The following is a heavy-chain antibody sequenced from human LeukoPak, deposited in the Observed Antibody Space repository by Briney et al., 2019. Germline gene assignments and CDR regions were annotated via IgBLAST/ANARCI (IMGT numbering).Heavy chain of an antibody. Sequence: SETLSLTCAVYGGSFSGYYWSWIRQPPGKGLGWIGEINHSGSTNYNPSLKSRVTISVDTSKNQFSLKLSSVTAADTAVYYCARTQRYYYGSGSYYTKKNYYYYYGMDVWGQGTTVTVSS. J-gene: IGHJ6*02. CDR2: INHSGST. CDR3: ARTQRYYYGSGSYYTKKNYYYYYGMDV. D-gene: IGHD3-10*01. CDR1: GGSFSGYY. V-gene: IGHV4-34*01.